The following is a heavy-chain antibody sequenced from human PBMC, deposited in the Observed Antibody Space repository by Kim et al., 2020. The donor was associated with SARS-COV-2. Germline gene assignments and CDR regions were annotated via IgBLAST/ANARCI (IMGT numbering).Heavy chain of an antibody. J-gene: IGHJ4*02. CDR1: GFTFSQYA. Sequence: GGSLRLSCAASGFTFSQYALGWVRQAPGKGLEWVSIIGDGSSSTYYVDSVRGRFTISRDNSKNTLYLQMNSLRAEDTATYYCARRLGEPYPENSFDYWGQGTLVTVSS. CDR2: IGDGSSST. D-gene: IGHD2-21*01. V-gene: IGHV3-23*01. CDR3: ARRLGEPYPENSFDY.